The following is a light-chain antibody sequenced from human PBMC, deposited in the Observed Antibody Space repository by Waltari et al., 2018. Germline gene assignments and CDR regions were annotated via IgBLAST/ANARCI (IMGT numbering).Light chain of an antibody. V-gene: IGLV2-14*03. Sequence: QSALTQPASVSGSPGQSLTISCTGTSSDVGGYDFVPWYQQYPGKAPKLVIYDVYYRPSGVSHRFSASKSGNTASLTISGLQTEDEADYYCSSYTSISTSVVFGGGTKLTVL. CDR2: DVY. CDR1: SSDVGGYDF. CDR3: SSYTSISTSVV. J-gene: IGLJ2*01.